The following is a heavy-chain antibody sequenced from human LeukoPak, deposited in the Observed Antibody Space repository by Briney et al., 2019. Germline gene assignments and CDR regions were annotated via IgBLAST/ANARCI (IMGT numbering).Heavy chain of an antibody. Sequence: SETLSLTCAVYGGSFSGYNWNWIRQSPGKGLEWIGEIKYDGATKYNPSLKNRLIISVDTSKNQFSLNLKSVTAADTAVYYCARHTSIVGVRGFDYWGQGTLVTVSS. D-gene: IGHD1-26*01. CDR3: ARHTSIVGVRGFDY. CDR1: GGSFSGYN. V-gene: IGHV4-34*01. J-gene: IGHJ4*02. CDR2: IKYDGAT.